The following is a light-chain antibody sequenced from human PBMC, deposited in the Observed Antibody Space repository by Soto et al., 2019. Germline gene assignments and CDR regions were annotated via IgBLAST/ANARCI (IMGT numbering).Light chain of an antibody. Sequence: DIQMTQSPSSLSASVGDRVTITCQASQDISNYLNWYQQKPGKAPKLLIYDASNLETGVPSRFSGSGSGTEFTLTISSLQPDDFATYYCQQSFGQGTRLEIK. CDR2: DAS. CDR3: QQS. V-gene: IGKV1-33*01. CDR1: QDISNY. J-gene: IGKJ5*01.